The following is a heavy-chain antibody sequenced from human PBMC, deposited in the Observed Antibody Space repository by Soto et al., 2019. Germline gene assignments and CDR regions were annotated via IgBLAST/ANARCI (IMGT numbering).Heavy chain of an antibody. D-gene: IGHD2-15*01. CDR1: GYTFTSIP. V-gene: IGHV1-18*04. CDR3: ARERLEALKKILPYFDN. J-gene: IGHJ4*02. CDR2: ITSHNDRT. Sequence: GASVKVSCRAFGYTFTSIPVSWVRQAPGQGLEWMGSITSHNDRTEYEKKFQGRVTMTRQKTTSKVYMELKSLRFDNTAVYYCARERLEALKKILPYFDNLGQGSLVTVSS.